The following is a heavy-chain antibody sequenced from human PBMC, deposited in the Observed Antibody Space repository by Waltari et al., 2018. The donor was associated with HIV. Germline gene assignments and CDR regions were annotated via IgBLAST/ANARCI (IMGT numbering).Heavy chain of an antibody. J-gene: IGHJ3*02. CDR2: IYFSGAA. CDR3: ARRHYDATFDI. D-gene: IGHD3-3*01. CDR1: GASINSDDHF. V-gene: IGHV4-39*01. Sequence: QLHESGPGLVKSSETLSLNCTVSGASINSDDHFWGWIRESLGKGLEWLGSIYFSGAAYYNPSLKSRVTMSVDTSKSQFSMRLTSVTAADTGTYYCARRHYDATFDIWGLGTMVAVSS.